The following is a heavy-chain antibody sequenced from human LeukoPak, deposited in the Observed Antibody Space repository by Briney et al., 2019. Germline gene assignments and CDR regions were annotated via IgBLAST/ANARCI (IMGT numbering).Heavy chain of an antibody. CDR3: ATLYDSSGSDY. Sequence: GGSLRLSCTASGFTFSSYAMSWVRQAPGEGLEWVSAISGSGGSTYYAGSVKGRFTISRDTSKSTLYLQMNSLRAEDTAVYYCATLYDSSGSDYWGQGTLVTVSS. V-gene: IGHV3-23*01. D-gene: IGHD3-22*01. J-gene: IGHJ4*02. CDR2: ISGSGGST. CDR1: GFTFSSYA.